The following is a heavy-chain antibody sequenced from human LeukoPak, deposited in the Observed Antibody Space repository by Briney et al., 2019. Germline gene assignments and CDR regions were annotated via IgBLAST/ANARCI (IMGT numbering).Heavy chain of an antibody. CDR2: IYPDDSDT. J-gene: IGHJ5*02. CDR1: GYTFTSYW. Sequence: GESLKISCKGSGYTFTSYWIGWVRQMPGKDLEWMGIIYPDDSDTRYSPSFRGQVTMSVDTSINTAYLQWSSLKASDTAMYFCTRHQMLSWFDPWGQGTLVTVSS. V-gene: IGHV5-51*01. D-gene: IGHD3-16*02. CDR3: TRHQMLSWFDP.